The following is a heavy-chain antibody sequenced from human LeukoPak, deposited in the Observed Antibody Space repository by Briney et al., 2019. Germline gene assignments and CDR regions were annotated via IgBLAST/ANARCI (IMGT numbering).Heavy chain of an antibody. CDR1: GYSISSGYY. D-gene: IGHD1-26*01. CDR2: IYYSGST. CDR3: VKSGGYGLIDY. Sequence: SETLSLTCTVSGYSISSGYYWGWIRQPPGKGLEWIGNIYYSGSTYYNASLQSRVIISIDTSKNQFSLRLNSVTAADTAMYFCVKSGGYGLIDYWGQGTLVTVSS. V-gene: IGHV4-38-2*02. J-gene: IGHJ4*02.